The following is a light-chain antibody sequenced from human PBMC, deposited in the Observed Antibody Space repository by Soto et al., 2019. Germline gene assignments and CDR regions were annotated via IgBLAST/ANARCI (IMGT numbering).Light chain of an antibody. J-gene: IGKJ2*01. CDR2: GAS. Sequence: EIGMTQSPATLSVSPGERATLSCRASQRVSSNLAWYQQKPGQAPRLLIYGASTRATGIPARFSGSGSGTEFTLTISSLQSEDFAVYYCQQYNNWPLTFGQGTKLEIK. CDR1: QRVSSN. CDR3: QQYNNWPLT. V-gene: IGKV3-15*01.